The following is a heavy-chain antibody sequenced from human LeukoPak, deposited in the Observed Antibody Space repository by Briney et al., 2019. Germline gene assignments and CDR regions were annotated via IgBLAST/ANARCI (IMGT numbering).Heavy chain of an antibody. CDR1: GFTFDDYA. V-gene: IGHV3-9*01. D-gene: IGHD2-21*01. CDR2: ISWNSGSI. J-gene: IGHJ4*02. CDR3: AKDMGAYCGGDCYQDY. Sequence: GGSLRLSCAASGFTFDDYAMHWVRQAPGKGLEWVSRISWNSGSIGYADSVKGRFTISRDNAKNSLYLQMNSLRDEDTAVYYCAKDMGAYCGGDCYQDYWGQGTLVTVSS.